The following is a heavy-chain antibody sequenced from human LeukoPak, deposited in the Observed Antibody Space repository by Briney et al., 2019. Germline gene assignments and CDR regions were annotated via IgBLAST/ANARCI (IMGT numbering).Heavy chain of an antibody. CDR3: ARAEDTVTTKFDY. V-gene: IGHV3-48*04. CDR1: GIIFSNYG. J-gene: IGHJ4*02. CDR2: ISSSGSTI. D-gene: IGHD4-17*01. Sequence: GGSLRLSCEASGIIFSNYGMNWVRQAPGKGLEWVSYISSSGSTIYYADSVKGRFTISRDNAKNSLYLQMNSLRAEDTAVYYCARAEDTVTTKFDYWGQGTLVTVSS.